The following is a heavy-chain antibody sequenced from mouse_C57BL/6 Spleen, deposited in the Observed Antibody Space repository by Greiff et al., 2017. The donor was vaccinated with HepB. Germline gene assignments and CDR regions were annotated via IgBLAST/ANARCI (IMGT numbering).Heavy chain of an antibody. V-gene: IGHV10-1*01. Sequence: GGGLVQPKGSLKLSCAASGFSFNTYAMNWVRQAPGKGLEWVARIRSKSNNYATYYADSVKDRFTISRDDSESMLYLQMNNLKTEDTAMYYCVRHATVDAMDYWGQGTSVTVSS. D-gene: IGHD1-1*01. CDR2: IRSKSNNYAT. CDR3: VRHATVDAMDY. CDR1: GFSFNTYA. J-gene: IGHJ4*01.